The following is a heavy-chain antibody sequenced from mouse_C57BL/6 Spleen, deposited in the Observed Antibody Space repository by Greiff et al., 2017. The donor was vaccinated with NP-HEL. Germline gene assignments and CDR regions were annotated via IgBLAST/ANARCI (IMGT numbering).Heavy chain of an antibody. V-gene: IGHV1-64*01. CDR2: IHPNSGST. J-gene: IGHJ3*01. CDR3: ARGRVRGLAY. Sequence: QVQLQQPGAELVKPGASVKLSCKASGYTFTSYWMHWVKQRPGQGLEWIGMIHPNSGSTNYNEKFTSKATLTVNKSSSTAYMQLSSLTSEDSAVYYFARGRVRGLAYWGQGTLITVSA. CDR1: GYTFTSYW. D-gene: IGHD2-14*01.